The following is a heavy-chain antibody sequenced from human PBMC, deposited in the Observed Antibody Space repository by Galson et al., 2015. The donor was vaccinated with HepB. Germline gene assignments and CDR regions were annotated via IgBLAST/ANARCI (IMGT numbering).Heavy chain of an antibody. CDR3: ARRRYYYDSSGYTCFDY. Sequence: QSGAEVKKPGESLKISCKGSGYSFTSYWIGWVRQMPGKGLEWMRIIYPGDSDTRYSPSFQGQVTISADKSISTAYLQWSSLKASDTAMYYCARRRYYYDSSGYTCFDYWGQGTLVTVSS. V-gene: IGHV5-51*03. J-gene: IGHJ4*02. D-gene: IGHD3-22*01. CDR2: IYPGDSDT. CDR1: GYSFTSYW.